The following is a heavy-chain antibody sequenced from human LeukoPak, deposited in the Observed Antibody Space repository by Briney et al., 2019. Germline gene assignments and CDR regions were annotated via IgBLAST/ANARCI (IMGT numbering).Heavy chain of an antibody. CDR3: ARGSSIVVVMDLGANDAFDI. CDR2: INAGNGNT. CDR1: GYTFTSYA. V-gene: IGHV1-3*01. D-gene: IGHD3-22*01. J-gene: IGHJ3*02. Sequence: GASVKVSCKASGYTFTSYAMHWVRQAPGQRLEWMGWINAGNGNTKYSQKFQGRVTITRDTSASTAYMELSSLRSEDTAVYYCARGSSIVVVMDLGANDAFDIWDQGTMVTVSS.